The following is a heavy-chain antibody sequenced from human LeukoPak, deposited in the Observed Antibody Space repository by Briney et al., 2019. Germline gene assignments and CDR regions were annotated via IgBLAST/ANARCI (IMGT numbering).Heavy chain of an antibody. Sequence: PGGSLRLSCAASGFTFSSHAMSWVRQAPGKGLEWVTNIKTDSSETYYVDSVRGRFTVSRDNAKNSLYLQMNSLRAEDTALYYCAKDSSGYSYGLFDYWGQGTLVTVSS. CDR3: AKDSSGYSYGLFDY. CDR2: IKTDSSET. V-gene: IGHV3-7*03. J-gene: IGHJ4*02. CDR1: GFTFSSHA. D-gene: IGHD5-18*01.